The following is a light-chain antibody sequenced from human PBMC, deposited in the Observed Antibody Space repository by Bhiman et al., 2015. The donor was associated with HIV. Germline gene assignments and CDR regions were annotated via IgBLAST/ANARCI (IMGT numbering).Light chain of an antibody. CDR3: SSYASSSTLV. CDR2: DVS. Sequence: QSALTQPASVSGSPGQSITISCTGSSGDVGSYDLVSWYQHHPGKAPKLMIYDVSNRPSGVSNRFSGSKSDNTASLTISGLQAEDEADYYCSSYASSSTLVFGGGTQLTVL. V-gene: IGLV2-14*02. CDR1: SGDVGSYDL. J-gene: IGLJ2*01.